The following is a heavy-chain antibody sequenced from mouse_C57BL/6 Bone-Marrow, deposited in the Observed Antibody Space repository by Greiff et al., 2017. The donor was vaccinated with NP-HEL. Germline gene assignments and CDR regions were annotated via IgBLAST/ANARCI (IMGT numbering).Heavy chain of an antibody. CDR3: VRHGPYDYDVRWYFDV. V-gene: IGHV10-1*01. CDR1: GFSFNTYA. Sequence: EVQLVESGGGLVQPKGSLKLSCAASGFSFNTYAMNWVRQAPGKGLEWVARIRSKSNNYATYYAVSVKDRFTISRDDSESMLYLQMNNLKTEDTAMYYCVRHGPYDYDVRWYFDVWGTGTTVTVSS. D-gene: IGHD2-4*01. J-gene: IGHJ1*03. CDR2: IRSKSNNYAT.